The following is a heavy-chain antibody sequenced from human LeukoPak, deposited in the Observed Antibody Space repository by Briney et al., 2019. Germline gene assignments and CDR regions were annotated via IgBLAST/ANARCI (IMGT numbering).Heavy chain of an antibody. CDR2: ILYDGSNK. D-gene: IGHD2-2*01. Sequence: GGSLRLSCAASGFTFSSYGIHWVRQAPGKGLEGVAFILYDGSNKYYADSVKGRFTISRDNSKNTLYLQMNSLRAEDTAVYYCAKDKPIVVVPAAVDAFDIWGQGTMVTVSS. CDR1: GFTFSSYG. V-gene: IGHV3-30*02. J-gene: IGHJ3*02. CDR3: AKDKPIVVVPAAVDAFDI.